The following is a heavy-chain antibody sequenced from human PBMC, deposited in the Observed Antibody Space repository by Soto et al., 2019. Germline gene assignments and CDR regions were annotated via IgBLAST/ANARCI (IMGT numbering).Heavy chain of an antibody. V-gene: IGHV4-34*01. D-gene: IGHD2-8*02. CDR1: GGSFSGYY. CDR2: INHSGST. J-gene: IGHJ4*02. Sequence: QVQLQQWGAGLLKPSETLSLTSAGYGGSFSGYYWTWILQPPGTGLEWIGEINHSGSTNYNPSLKSRLTISVDTSKNQFSLKLTSVTAADTAVYYCARDKITGLFDYWGQGTLVTVSS. CDR3: ARDKITGLFDY.